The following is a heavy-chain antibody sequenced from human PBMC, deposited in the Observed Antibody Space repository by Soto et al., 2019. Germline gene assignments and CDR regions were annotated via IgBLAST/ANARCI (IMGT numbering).Heavy chain of an antibody. CDR3: SRDPRLVDY. Sequence: PGGSLRLSCVASVFTFSDYYMTWIRQAPGKGPEWISYINGGGDVIAYADSVKGRFTISRDNARRSVYLQMNSLTVDDTAVYYCSRDPRLVDYWGQGTLVTVSS. CDR1: VFTFSDYY. V-gene: IGHV3-11*01. D-gene: IGHD1-26*01. J-gene: IGHJ4*02. CDR2: INGGGDVI.